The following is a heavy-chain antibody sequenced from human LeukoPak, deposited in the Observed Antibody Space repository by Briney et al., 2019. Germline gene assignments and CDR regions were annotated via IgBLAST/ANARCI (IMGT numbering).Heavy chain of an antibody. Sequence: GGSLRVSCAASGFTFDDYGMRWVRQAPGQGLEWVACIKQYESEKYYVDSVQGRFTIARDNAKNSVYLEVKSLRADDTAVYYCANVAPNTVTTLQYFDYWGQGTLVTVSS. D-gene: IGHD4-17*01. J-gene: IGHJ4*02. CDR1: GFTFDDYG. CDR2: IKQYESEK. V-gene: IGHV3-7*03. CDR3: ANVAPNTVTTLQYFDY.